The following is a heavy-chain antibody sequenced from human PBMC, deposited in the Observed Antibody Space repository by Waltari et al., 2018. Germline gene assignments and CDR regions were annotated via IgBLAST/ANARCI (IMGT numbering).Heavy chain of an antibody. D-gene: IGHD1-26*01. CDR3: AREAVVGATPDFDY. CDR1: GFTFSIYN. Sequence: EVQLVESGGGLVKSGGSLRLSCAASGFTFSIYNMNWLRQAPGKGLGWVSSISAPCGHIYYADSLEGRLTSSRDNAKNSLHRQIDSLRAEDTAVYYCAREAVVGATPDFDYWGQGTLVTVSS. CDR2: ISAPCGHI. J-gene: IGHJ4*02. V-gene: IGHV3-21*02.